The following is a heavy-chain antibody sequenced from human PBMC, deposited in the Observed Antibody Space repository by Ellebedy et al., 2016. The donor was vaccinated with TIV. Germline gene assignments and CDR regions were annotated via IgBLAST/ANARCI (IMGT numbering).Heavy chain of an antibody. CDR1: GFSLRTSGMC. CDR2: LDWEDDK. J-gene: IGHJ3*02. CDR3: ARTYYYGSGRLLSAFDI. V-gene: IGHV2-70*01. Sequence: SGPTLAKPTHTLTLTCNFSGFSLRTSGMCVSWIRQPPRKALEWLELLDWEDDKYYSTSLRTRPTISKDTSKNQVVLTVTNMDPVDTATYYCARTYYYGSGRLLSAFDIWGQGTMVTVSS. D-gene: IGHD3-10*01.